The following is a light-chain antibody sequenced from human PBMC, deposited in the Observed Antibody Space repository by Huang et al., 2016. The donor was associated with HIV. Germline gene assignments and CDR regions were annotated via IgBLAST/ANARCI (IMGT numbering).Light chain of an antibody. CDR2: GAS. V-gene: IGKV3-20*01. J-gene: IGKJ1*01. CDR3: QQYGSSSWT. CDR1: QSISSSY. Sequence: EIVLTQSPGTLSLSPGERATLSCRASQSISSSYLAWYLQKPGQAPRLLIYGASSRATGIPDRFRGSGSGTDFTLTISRLESEDFAVYYCQQYGSSSWTFGQGTKVEIK.